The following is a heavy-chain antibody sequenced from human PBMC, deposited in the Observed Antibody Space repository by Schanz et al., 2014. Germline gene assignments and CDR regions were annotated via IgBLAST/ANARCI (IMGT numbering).Heavy chain of an antibody. CDR1: GFSLNTYG. CDR2: IWNDGVTK. Sequence: QAQLVESGGGVVQPGTSLILSCSASGFSLNTYGIHWFRQPAGKGLEWVAVIWNDGVTKYYADSVKGRFTISRDKFQNTLYLRMSSLRAEDTAVYYCARERYGDGEVDYWGQGTLVTVSS. J-gene: IGHJ4*02. CDR3: ARERYGDGEVDY. V-gene: IGHV3-33*01. D-gene: IGHD4-17*01.